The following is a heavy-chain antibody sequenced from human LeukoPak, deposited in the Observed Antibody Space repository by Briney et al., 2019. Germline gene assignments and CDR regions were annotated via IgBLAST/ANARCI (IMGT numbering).Heavy chain of an antibody. CDR3: AKRRDYSGGFSSDFDY. D-gene: IGHD2-15*01. Sequence: GGSLRLSCAASGFIFSNYAMSWVRQAPGKGLEWVSAITSGGGSTYYADSVKGRFTVSRDKSKNTLYLQMNSLRAEDTAVYYCAKRRDYSGGFSSDFDYWGQGTLVTVSS. J-gene: IGHJ4*02. CDR2: ITSGGGST. CDR1: GFIFSNYA. V-gene: IGHV3-23*01.